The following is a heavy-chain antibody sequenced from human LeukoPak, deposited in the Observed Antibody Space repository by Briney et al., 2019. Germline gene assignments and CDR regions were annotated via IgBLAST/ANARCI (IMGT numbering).Heavy chain of an antibody. CDR1: GYTLTELS. J-gene: IGHJ4*02. Sequence: ASVKVSCKVSGYTLTELSMHWVRQAPGKGLEWMGGFDPEDGETIYAQKFQGRVTMTEDTSTDTAYMELSSLRSEDTAVYYCATLYKDWNWDATFDYWGQGTLVTVSS. CDR3: ATLYKDWNWDATFDY. CDR2: FDPEDGET. D-gene: IGHD1-7*01. V-gene: IGHV1-24*01.